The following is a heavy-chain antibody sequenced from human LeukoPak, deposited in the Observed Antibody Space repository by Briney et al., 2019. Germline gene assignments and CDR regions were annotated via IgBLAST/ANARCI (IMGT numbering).Heavy chain of an antibody. CDR1: GGSISSYY. J-gene: IGHJ4*02. D-gene: IGHD3-10*01. V-gene: IGHV4-4*07. CDR3: ARDRNYYGSGKSSFDY. Sequence: PSETLSLTCTVSGGSISSYYWSWIRQPAGKGLEWIGRIYTSGSTNYKPSLKSRVTMSVDTSKNQFSLKLSSVTAADTAVYYCARDRNYYGSGKSSFDYWGQGTLVTVSS. CDR2: IYTSGST.